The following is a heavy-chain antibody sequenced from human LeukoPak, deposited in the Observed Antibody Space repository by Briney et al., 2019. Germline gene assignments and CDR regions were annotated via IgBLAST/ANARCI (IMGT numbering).Heavy chain of an antibody. CDR2: INPSGGST. CDR1: GYTFTSYY. D-gene: IGHD6-19*01. CDR3: ARGSSGWYSVAY. J-gene: IGHJ4*02. Sequence: ASVKVSCKASGYTFTSYYIHWVRQAPAQGLEWMGIINPSGGSTSYAQKFQGRVTMTRDTSTSTVYMELSSLRSEDTAVYYCARGSSGWYSVAYWGQGTLVTVSS. V-gene: IGHV1-46*01.